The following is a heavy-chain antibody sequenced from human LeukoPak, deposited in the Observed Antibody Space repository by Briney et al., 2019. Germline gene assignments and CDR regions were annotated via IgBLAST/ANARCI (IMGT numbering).Heavy chain of an antibody. CDR1: GGSISSGGYS. J-gene: IGHJ4*02. CDR3: AREVRGYSGSYYFDY. Sequence: KPSETLSLTCAVSGGSISSGGYSWSWIRQPPGKGLEWIGYIYHSGSTYYNPSLKSRVTISVDRSKNQFSLELSSVTAADTAVYYCAREVRGYSGSYYFDYWGQGTLVTVSS. CDR2: IYHSGST. V-gene: IGHV4-30-2*01. D-gene: IGHD1-26*01.